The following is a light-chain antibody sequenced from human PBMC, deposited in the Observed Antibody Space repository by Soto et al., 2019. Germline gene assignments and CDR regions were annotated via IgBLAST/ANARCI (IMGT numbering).Light chain of an antibody. CDR3: QQSYSTHIT. Sequence: DIQMTQSPSSLSASVGDRVTITCRASQSTSSYLNWYQQKPGKAPKLLIYAASSLQSGVPSRFSGSGSGTDFTLTISSLQPEDFATYYCQQSYSTHITFGQGTRLEIK. CDR2: AAS. CDR1: QSTSSY. J-gene: IGKJ5*01. V-gene: IGKV1-39*01.